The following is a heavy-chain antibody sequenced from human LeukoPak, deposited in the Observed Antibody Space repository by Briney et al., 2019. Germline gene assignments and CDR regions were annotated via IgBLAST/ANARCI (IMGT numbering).Heavy chain of an antibody. CDR2: IKQDGSEK. CDR1: GFTFSTYW. J-gene: IGHJ1*01. CDR3: ARDSGSSLAEYFQH. V-gene: IGHV3-7*01. D-gene: IGHD6-13*01. Sequence: GGSLRLSCVASGFTFSTYWMSWVRQAPGKELEWVANIKQDGSEKYYVDSVKGRFTISRDNAKNSLYLQMNSLRAEDTAVYYCARDSGSSLAEYFQHWGQGTLVTVSS.